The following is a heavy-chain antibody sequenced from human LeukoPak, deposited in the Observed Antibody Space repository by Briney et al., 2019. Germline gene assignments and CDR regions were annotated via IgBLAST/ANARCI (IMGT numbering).Heavy chain of an antibody. J-gene: IGHJ6*03. V-gene: IGHV3-9*01. D-gene: IGHD6-13*01. CDR2: INWSGDRI. Sequence: GGSLRLSCAASGFTLDDYAMHWVRQAPGKGLEWVSGINWSGDRIGYADSVKGRFTISRDNAKKSLYLQMNSLRTEDTALYYCAKGGIHRGYYYYYMDVWGKGTTVTISS. CDR1: GFTLDDYA. CDR3: AKGGIHRGYYYYYMDV.